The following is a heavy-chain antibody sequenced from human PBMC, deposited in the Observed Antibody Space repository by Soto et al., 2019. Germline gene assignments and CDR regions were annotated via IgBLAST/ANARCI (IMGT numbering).Heavy chain of an antibody. CDR3: ARPPGNYYGWVDA. Sequence: QLQLQESGPGLVKPSETLSLICTVSGGSISSRSYYWGWIRQPPGKGLEWIGSIYYSGSTYYNPSLKSRVTISVDTSKNQFSLKISSVTAAATAVYYCARPPGNYYGWVDAWGQGTLVTVSS. D-gene: IGHD1-26*01. V-gene: IGHV4-39*01. CDR2: IYYSGST. CDR1: GGSISSRSYY. J-gene: IGHJ5*02.